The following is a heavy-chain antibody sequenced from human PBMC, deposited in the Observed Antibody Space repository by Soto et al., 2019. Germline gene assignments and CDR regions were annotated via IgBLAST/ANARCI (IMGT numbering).Heavy chain of an antibody. CDR3: ATTMIVVVSSSPFDY. D-gene: IGHD3-22*01. CDR2: ISGSGGST. Sequence: GGSLRLSCAASGFTFSSYAMSWVRQAPGKGLEWVSAISGSGGSTYYADSVKGRFTISRDNSKNTLYLQMNSLRAEDTAVYYCATTMIVVVSSSPFDYWGQGTLVTVSS. CDR1: GFTFSSYA. V-gene: IGHV3-23*01. J-gene: IGHJ4*02.